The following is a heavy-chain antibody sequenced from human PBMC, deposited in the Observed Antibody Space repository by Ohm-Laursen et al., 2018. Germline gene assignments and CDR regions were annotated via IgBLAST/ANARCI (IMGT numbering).Heavy chain of an antibody. V-gene: IGHV1-69*06. Sequence: SVKASCKTSGVTFNSYAISWVRQAPGQGLAWMGGVMPIFGTANYAQKFQGRVTITADKSTSTAHLELSSLRSEDTAVYYCATRVTPVTTLYYYAMDVWGQGTTVTVSS. CDR2: VMPIFGTA. CDR3: ATRVTPVTTLYYYAMDV. J-gene: IGHJ6*02. CDR1: GVTFNSYA. D-gene: IGHD4-17*01.